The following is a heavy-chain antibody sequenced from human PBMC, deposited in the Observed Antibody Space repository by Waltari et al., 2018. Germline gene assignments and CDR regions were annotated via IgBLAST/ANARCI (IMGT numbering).Heavy chain of an antibody. Sequence: VQLVESGGDLVQPGGPLRLSCTASGFTFNHYYMSWVRQAPGKGLEWVANIKQDGSDKHYVDSVKGRFTISRDNAKNSIYLQMNSLRVEDTAVYYCMRGGGAGDYWGQGTLVTVSS. V-gene: IGHV3-7*01. CDR3: MRGGGAGDY. J-gene: IGHJ4*02. CDR1: GFTFNHYY. D-gene: IGHD3-16*01. CDR2: IKQDGSDK.